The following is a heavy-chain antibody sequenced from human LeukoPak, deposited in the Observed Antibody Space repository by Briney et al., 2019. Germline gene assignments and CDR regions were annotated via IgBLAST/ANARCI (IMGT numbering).Heavy chain of an antibody. D-gene: IGHD6-19*01. J-gene: IGHJ4*02. CDR3: ARDRVAVAIPNGVDY. V-gene: IGHV1-69*04. CDR1: GGTFSSYA. CDR2: IIPILGIA. Sequence: SVKVSCKASGGTFSSYAISWVRQAPGQGLESMGRIIPILGIANYAQKFQGRVTITADKSTSTAYMELSSLRSEDTAVYYCARDRVAVAIPNGVDYWGQGTLVTVSS.